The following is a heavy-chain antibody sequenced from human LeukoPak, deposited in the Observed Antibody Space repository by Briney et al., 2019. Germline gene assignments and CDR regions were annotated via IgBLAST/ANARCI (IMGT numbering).Heavy chain of an antibody. Sequence: SETLSLTCTVSGGSVSSGSYYWSWIRQPPGKGLEWIGYIYYSGSTNYNPSLMSRVTISVDTSKNQFSLKLSSVTAADTAVYYCARKDPSGTYGAFDIWGQGTMVTVSS. D-gene: IGHD3-10*01. V-gene: IGHV4-61*01. CDR1: GGSVSSGSYY. CDR2: IYYSGST. J-gene: IGHJ3*02. CDR3: ARKDPSGTYGAFDI.